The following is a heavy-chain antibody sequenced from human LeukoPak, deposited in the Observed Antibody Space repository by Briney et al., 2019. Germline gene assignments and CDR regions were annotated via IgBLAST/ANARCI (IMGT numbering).Heavy chain of an antibody. V-gene: IGHV3-73*01. CDR1: GFTFSGSA. J-gene: IGHJ3*02. CDR3: TREYYGSGSLRDAFDI. CDR2: IRSKANSYET. Sequence: GGSLRLSCAASGFTFSGSAMHWVRQASGKGLEWVGRIRSKANSYETAYAASVKGRFTISRDDSKNTAYLQMNSLKTEDTAVYYCTREYYGSGSLRDAFDIWGQGTMVTVSS. D-gene: IGHD3-10*01.